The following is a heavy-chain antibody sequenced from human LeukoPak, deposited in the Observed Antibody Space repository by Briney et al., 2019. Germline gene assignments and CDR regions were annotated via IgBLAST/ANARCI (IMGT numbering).Heavy chain of an antibody. CDR3: ARGVRIAVAGNIDY. D-gene: IGHD6-19*01. CDR2: IRYDGSNK. V-gene: IGHV3-30*02. J-gene: IGHJ4*02. CDR1: GFSFTTYW. Sequence: GESLRLSCGASGFSFTTYWMGWARQAPGKGLEWVAFIRYDGSNKYCADSVKGRLTISRDNSKNTLYLQMNSLRAEDTAVYCCARGVRIAVAGNIDYWGQGTLVTVA.